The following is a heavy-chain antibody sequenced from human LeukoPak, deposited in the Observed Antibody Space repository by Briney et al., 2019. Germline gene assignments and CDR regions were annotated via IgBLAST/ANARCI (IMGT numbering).Heavy chain of an antibody. CDR3: ARELVDCSSTSCPRYYYYYMDV. D-gene: IGHD2-2*01. J-gene: IGHJ6*03. CDR2: IYYSGST. CDR1: GGSISSGDYY. Sequence: SETLSLTCTVSGGSISSGDYYWSWIRQPPGKGLEWVGYIYYSGSTYYNPSLKSPVTISVDTSKNQFSLKLSSVTAADTAVYYCARELVDCSSTSCPRYYYYYMDVWGKGTTVTVSS. V-gene: IGHV4-30-4*08.